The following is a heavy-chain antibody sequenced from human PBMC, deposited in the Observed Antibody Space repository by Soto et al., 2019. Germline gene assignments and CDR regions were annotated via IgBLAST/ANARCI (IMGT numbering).Heavy chain of an antibody. D-gene: IGHD3-22*01. V-gene: IGHV1-3*01. J-gene: IGHJ6*02. CDR3: ARPYYYDTTGYYSSHYYFYFGMDV. CDR1: GYTFSIYS. Sequence: ASVKVSCKASGYTFSIYSIHWVRQAPGQSLEWMGWINAGNGNTKYSQKFQGRVTFTRDASANTAYMELSSLRSEDAAVYYCARPYYYDTTGYYSSHYYFYFGMDVWGQGTTVTVSS. CDR2: INAGNGNT.